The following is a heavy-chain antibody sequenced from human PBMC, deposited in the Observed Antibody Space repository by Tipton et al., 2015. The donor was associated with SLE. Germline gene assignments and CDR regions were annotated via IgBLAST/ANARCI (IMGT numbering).Heavy chain of an antibody. J-gene: IGHJ4*02. CDR2: IYSGGST. D-gene: IGHD6-19*01. CDR3: ARDFPVAVGFDY. Sequence: SLRLSCAASGFTVSSNYMSWVRQAPGKGLEWVSVIYSGGSTYYADSVKGRFTISRDNSKNTLYLQMNSLRAADTAVYYCARDFPVAVGFDYWGQGTLVTVSP. V-gene: IGHV3-66*01. CDR1: GFTVSSNY.